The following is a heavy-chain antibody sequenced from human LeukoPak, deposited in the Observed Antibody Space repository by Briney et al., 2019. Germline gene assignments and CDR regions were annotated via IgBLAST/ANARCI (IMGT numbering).Heavy chain of an antibody. CDR1: GGTFSSFA. D-gene: IGHD3-3*01. V-gene: IGHV1-69*13. Sequence: SVKVSCKASGGTFSSFAISWVRQAPGQGLEWMGGIIPIFGTANYAQKFQGRVTITADESTSTAYMELSSLRSEDTAVYYCATFRAHNYDFWSGYLDYWGQGTLVTVSS. J-gene: IGHJ4*02. CDR2: IIPIFGTA. CDR3: ATFRAHNYDFWSGYLDY.